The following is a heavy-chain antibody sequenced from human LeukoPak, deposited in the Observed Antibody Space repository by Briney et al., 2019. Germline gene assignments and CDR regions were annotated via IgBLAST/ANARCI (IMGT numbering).Heavy chain of an antibody. D-gene: IGHD1-26*01. CDR1: RYTFTGYY. CDR2: INPNSGGT. V-gene: IGHV1-2*02. Sequence: ASVKVSCKASRYTFTGYYMHWVRQAPGQGLEWMGWINPNSGGTNYAQKFQGRVTMTRDTSISTAYMELSRLRSDDTAVYYCARDRIVLHEDAFDIWGQGTMVTVSS. J-gene: IGHJ3*02. CDR3: ARDRIVLHEDAFDI.